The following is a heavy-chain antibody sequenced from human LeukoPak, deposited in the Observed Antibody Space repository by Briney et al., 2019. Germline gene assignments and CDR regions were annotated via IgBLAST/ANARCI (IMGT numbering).Heavy chain of an antibody. J-gene: IGHJ3*02. CDR3: AKDTYGDGFDAFDI. CDR2: TIPMFDTA. CDR1: GGTFSSYA. V-gene: IGHV1-69*13. Sequence: GASVKVSCKTSGGTFSSYAISWVRQAPGQGLEWMGGTIPMFDTANYAHKFQGRVTITADESTSTTYMELSSLRAEDMALYYCAKDTYGDGFDAFDIWGQGTMVTVSS. D-gene: IGHD4-17*01.